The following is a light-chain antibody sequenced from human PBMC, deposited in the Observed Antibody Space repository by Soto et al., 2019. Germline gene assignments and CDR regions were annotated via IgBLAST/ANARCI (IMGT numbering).Light chain of an antibody. CDR1: NSDVGGYNY. J-gene: IGLJ3*02. V-gene: IGLV2-11*01. CDR3: CSYAGGYTWM. CDR2: DVS. Sequence: QSALTQPRSVSGSPGQSVTISCSGTNSDVGGYNYVSWYQQHPGKAPNFMIYDVSKRPSGVPDRFSGSKSGNTASLTISGLQAEDEADYYCCSYAGGYTWMFGGGTKVTVL.